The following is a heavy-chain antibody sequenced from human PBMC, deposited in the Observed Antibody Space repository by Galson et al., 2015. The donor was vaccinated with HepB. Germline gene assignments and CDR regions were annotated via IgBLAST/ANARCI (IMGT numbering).Heavy chain of an antibody. CDR1: GFTFSSYA. D-gene: IGHD6-6*01. CDR3: AKVEAARPSYYYGMDV. CDR2: ISDSGGST. Sequence: SLRLSCAASGFTFSSYAMSWVRQAPGKGLEWVSAISDSGGSTYYADSVKGRFTISRDNSKNTLYLQMNSLRAEDTAVYYCAKVEAARPSYYYGMDVWGQGTTVTVSS. J-gene: IGHJ6*02. V-gene: IGHV3-23*01.